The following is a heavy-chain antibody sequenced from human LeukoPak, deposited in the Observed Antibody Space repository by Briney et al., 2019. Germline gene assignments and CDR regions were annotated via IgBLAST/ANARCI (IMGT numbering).Heavy chain of an antibody. J-gene: IGHJ4*02. CDR1: GGSISSSSYY. D-gene: IGHD3-22*01. V-gene: IGHV4-39*01. CDR3: AAYYDSSGYRFDY. Sequence: SETLSLTCTVSGGSISSSSYYWGWIRQPPGKELEWIGSIYYSGSTYYNPSLKSRVTISVDTSKNQFSLKLSSVTAADTAVYYCAAYYDSSGYRFDYWGQGTLVTVSS. CDR2: IYYSGST.